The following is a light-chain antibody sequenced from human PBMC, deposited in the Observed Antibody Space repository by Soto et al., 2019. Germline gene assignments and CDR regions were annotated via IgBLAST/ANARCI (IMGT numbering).Light chain of an antibody. V-gene: IGLV2-8*01. Sequence: QSALSQPPSASGSPGQSVTISCTGTSSDVGGYNYVSWYQQHPGKAPKLMIYEVSKRPSGVPDRFSGSKSGNTASLTVSGLQADDDSDYYCSSYAGSSTQVFGGGTKLTVL. CDR3: SSYAGSSTQV. CDR1: SSDVGGYNY. J-gene: IGLJ3*02. CDR2: EVS.